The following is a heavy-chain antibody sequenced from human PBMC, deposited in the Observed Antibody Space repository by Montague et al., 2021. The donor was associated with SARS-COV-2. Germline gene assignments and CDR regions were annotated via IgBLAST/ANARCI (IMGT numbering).Heavy chain of an antibody. D-gene: IGHD3-22*01. J-gene: IGHJ6*02. V-gene: IGHV4-61*02. CDR1: GGSISSGSYY. CDR2: IYTSGST. Sequence: TLSLTCTVSGGSISSGSYYWSWIRQPAGKGLEWIGRIYTSGSTNYNPSLKSRVTISVDTSKNQFSLKLSSVTAADTAVYYCARDGGIGDSGSNTWSYYYYGMDVWGQGTKVTVSS. CDR3: ARDGGIGDSGSNTWSYYYYGMDV.